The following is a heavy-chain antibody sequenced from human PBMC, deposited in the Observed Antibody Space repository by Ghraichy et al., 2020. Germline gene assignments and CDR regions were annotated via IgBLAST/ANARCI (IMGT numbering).Heavy chain of an antibody. D-gene: IGHD4-23*01. CDR3: ARGSTVVRYYYYDGMDV. CDR1: GFTFSSYS. V-gene: IGHV3-48*02. Sequence: GESLNISCVGSGFTFSSYSFNWVRQAPGKGLEWVSYITSSSRFISSADSVKGRFTVSRDNAQNSLYLQMNNLRDEYTAVYYCARGSTVVRYYYYDGMDVWGQGTTVTVSS. CDR2: ITSSSRFI. J-gene: IGHJ6*02.